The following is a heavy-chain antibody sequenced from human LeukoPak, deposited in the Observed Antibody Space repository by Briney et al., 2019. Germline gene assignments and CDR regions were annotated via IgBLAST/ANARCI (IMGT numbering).Heavy chain of an antibody. D-gene: IGHD1-26*01. CDR2: INPTGDST. CDR1: GYTFTGYY. CDR3: ARDNSVGDNAWWFDP. J-gene: IGHJ5*02. V-gene: IGHV1-46*01. Sequence: ASVKVSCKASGYTFTGYYMHWVRQAPGQGLEWMGWINPTGDSTGYAQKFQGRVTMTRDMSTSTDYMELSSLRSEDTAIYYCARDNSVGDNAWWFDPWGQGTLVTVSS.